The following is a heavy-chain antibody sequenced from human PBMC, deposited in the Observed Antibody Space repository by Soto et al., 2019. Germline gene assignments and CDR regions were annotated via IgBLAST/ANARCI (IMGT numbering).Heavy chain of an antibody. D-gene: IGHD1-26*01. CDR2: VSASGTT. J-gene: IGHJ4*02. CDR3: ARVGHLNVYFASDY. CDR1: GGSVRDSY. Sequence: QVQLQASGPGLVKPSETLSLICTVSGGSVRDSYWTWIRQPPGKGLEWIGYVSASGTTKYSSSLKSRVTMSGDTSKNQFSLKVNSVTTADTAIYYCARVGHLNVYFASDYWGQGVLVTVSS. V-gene: IGHV4-59*02.